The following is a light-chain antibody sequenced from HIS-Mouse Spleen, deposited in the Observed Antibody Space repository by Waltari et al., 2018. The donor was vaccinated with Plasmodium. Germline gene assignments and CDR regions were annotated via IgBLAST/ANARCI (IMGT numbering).Light chain of an antibody. CDR3: QQYGSSGT. J-gene: IGKJ1*01. CDR2: GAS. V-gene: IGKV3-20*01. Sequence: EIVLTQSPGTLSLSPGERATLSCRASQSVSSSYLAWYQQKPGQAPRLLIDGASSRATGMPDRFSGSGAGTDFPLTISRLEPEDVAVYYCQQYGSSGTFGQGTKVEIK. CDR1: QSVSSSY.